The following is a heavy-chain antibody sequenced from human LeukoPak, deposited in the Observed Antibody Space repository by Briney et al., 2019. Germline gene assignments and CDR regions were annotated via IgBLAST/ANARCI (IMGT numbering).Heavy chain of an antibody. CDR1: AFTFRNYA. CDR2: ISYDGSNK. D-gene: IGHD5-12*01. CDR3: ARDSPPYDRGDR. V-gene: IGHV3-30*04. J-gene: IGHJ4*02. Sequence: PGRSLRLSCAASAFTFRNYAIHWVRQAPGKGLEWVAVISYDGSNKFYADSVKGRFTISRDSSNYTLYLQMNSLRVEDTAVYYCARDSPPYDRGDRWGQGTLVTVSS.